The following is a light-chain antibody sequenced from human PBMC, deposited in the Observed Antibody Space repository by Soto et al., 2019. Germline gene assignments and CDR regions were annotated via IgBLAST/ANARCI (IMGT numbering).Light chain of an antibody. Sequence: QSVLTQPPSASGTPGQRVTISCSGSSSNIGSNPVYWYQQVSGSAPKLLLYRKNQRPSGVPDRFSGSQSGTSASLAISGLRSEDEADYYCTTWDDSLNGRVFGGGTKLTVL. V-gene: IGLV1-47*01. CDR3: TTWDDSLNGRV. CDR1: SSNIGSNP. J-gene: IGLJ2*01. CDR2: RKN.